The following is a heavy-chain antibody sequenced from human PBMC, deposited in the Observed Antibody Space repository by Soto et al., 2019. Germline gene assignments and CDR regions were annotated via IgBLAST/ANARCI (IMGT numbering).Heavy chain of an antibody. CDR1: GFTFSSYA. CDR3: ESRLVGGISSWSIFYY. V-gene: IGHV3-30-3*01. D-gene: IGHD6-13*01. Sequence: QVQLVESGGGVVKPGRSLRLSYAASGFTFSSYAMHWVRQAPGKGLEWVAVISYDGSNKYYADSVKGRFTISRDNSKNQLYRQMNSLIAEDTAVYYGESRLVGGISSWSIFYYLGHGALVTVYS. CDR2: ISYDGSNK. J-gene: IGHJ4*01.